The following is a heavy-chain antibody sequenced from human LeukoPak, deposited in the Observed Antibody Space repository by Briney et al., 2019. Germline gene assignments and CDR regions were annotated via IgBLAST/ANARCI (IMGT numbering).Heavy chain of an antibody. J-gene: IGHJ4*02. V-gene: IGHV3-23*01. Sequence: GGSLRLSCAASEFTFSSYSMSWVRQAPGKGLEWVSSITGGGGSTYFADSVKDRSTISRDNSRNTLYLQLNSLRAEDTAVYYCAKSPYYDASGYNREYYFDCWGQGTLVTVSS. D-gene: IGHD3-22*01. CDR2: ITGGGGST. CDR3: AKSPYYDASGYNREYYFDC. CDR1: EFTFSSYS.